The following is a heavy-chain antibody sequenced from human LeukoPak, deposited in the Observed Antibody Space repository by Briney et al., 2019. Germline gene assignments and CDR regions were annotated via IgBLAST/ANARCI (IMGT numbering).Heavy chain of an antibody. CDR1: GYSFTSYW. CDR2: IYPGDSDT. CDR3: AIAYGGNSQFGYYFDY. J-gene: IGHJ4*02. Sequence: GESLKISCKGSGYSFTSYWIGRVRQMPGKGLEWMGIIYPGDSDTRYSPSFQGQVTISADKSISTAYLQWSSLKASDTAMYYCAIAYGGNSQFGYYFDYWGQGTLVTVSS. V-gene: IGHV5-51*01. D-gene: IGHD4-23*01.